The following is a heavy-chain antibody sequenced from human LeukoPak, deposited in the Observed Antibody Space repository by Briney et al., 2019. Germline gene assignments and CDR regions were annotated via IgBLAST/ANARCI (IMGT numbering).Heavy chain of an antibody. J-gene: IGHJ5*02. CDR3: ARVAWFGELRFDP. Sequence: SQTLSLTCTVSGGSITSTTYYWSWIRQPPGKGLEWIGYIYYSGSTNYNPSLKSRVTISVDTSKNQFSLKLSSVTAADTAVYYCARVAWFGELRFDPWGQGTLVTVSS. V-gene: IGHV4-61*01. CDR2: IYYSGST. D-gene: IGHD3-10*01. CDR1: GGSITSTTYY.